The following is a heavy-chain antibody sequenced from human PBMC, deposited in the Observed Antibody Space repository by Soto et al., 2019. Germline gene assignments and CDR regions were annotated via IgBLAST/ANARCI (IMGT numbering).Heavy chain of an antibody. J-gene: IGHJ6*02. CDR1: GFTFSSYA. D-gene: IGHD1-7*01. CDR2: ISGSGGST. Sequence: PGGSLRLSCAASGFTFSSYAMSWVRQAPGKGLEWVSAISGSGGSTYYADSVKGRFTISRDNSKNTLYLQMNSLRAEDTAVYYCAEDQEAGTTYYYYGMDVWGQGTTVTVSS. V-gene: IGHV3-23*01. CDR3: AEDQEAGTTYYYYGMDV.